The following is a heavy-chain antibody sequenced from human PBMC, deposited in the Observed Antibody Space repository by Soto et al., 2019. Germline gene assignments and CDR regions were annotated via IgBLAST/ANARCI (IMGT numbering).Heavy chain of an antibody. CDR2: ITSTGDST. CDR1: GFTFCTYG. Sequence: GGSLRLFCAASGFTFCTYGMNWFRLAPGKGLQWVSFITSTGDSTYYADSVKGRFTISRDTAKNSVYLQLRSLRDEDTAVYYCAREGYPRLDYWGQGTPVTVSS. CDR3: AREGYPRLDY. D-gene: IGHD5-12*01. J-gene: IGHJ4*02. V-gene: IGHV3-48*02.